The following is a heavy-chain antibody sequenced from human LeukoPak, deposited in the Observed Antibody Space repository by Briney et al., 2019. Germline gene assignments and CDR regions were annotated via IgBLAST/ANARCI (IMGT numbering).Heavy chain of an antibody. CDR2: SYYRGGT. Sequence: KTSETMSLTCTVSGGSISPHYWSWVRQPPGKGLEWIGYSYYRGGTTYSPSLKSRVTISVDTSRNQFFLNLTSVTAADTAVYYCARDIYNYGLGYYTDVWGKGTTVIVSS. V-gene: IGHV4-59*11. J-gene: IGHJ6*03. CDR1: GGSISPHY. D-gene: IGHD3-10*01. CDR3: ARDIYNYGLGYYTDV.